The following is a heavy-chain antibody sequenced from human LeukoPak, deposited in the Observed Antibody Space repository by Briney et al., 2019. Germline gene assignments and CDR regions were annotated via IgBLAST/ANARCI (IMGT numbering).Heavy chain of an antibody. CDR1: GFTFSDYY. J-gene: IGHJ4*02. D-gene: IGHD3-3*01. V-gene: IGHV3-11*04. CDR3: ARDSNREIFGVATD. CDR2: ISSSGSTI. Sequence: GGSLRLSCAASGFTFSDYYMSWIRQAPGKGLEWVSYISSSGSTIYYADSVKGRFTISRDNAKNSLYLQMNSLRAEDTAVYYCARDSNREIFGVATDWGQGTLVTVSS.